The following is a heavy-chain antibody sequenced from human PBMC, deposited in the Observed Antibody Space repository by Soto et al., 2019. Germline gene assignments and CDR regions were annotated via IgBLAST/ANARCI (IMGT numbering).Heavy chain of an antibody. J-gene: IGHJ4*02. CDR1: GFSLTTDGVG. D-gene: IGHD2-15*01. CDR2: IYWNDDK. CDR3: VHRKCSGGSCYQLAPDY. Sequence: SGPTLVNPTQTLTLTCSFSGFSLTTDGVGVGWVRQPPGQALEWLAIIYWNDDKHHSPSLKSRLTITKDTSKNQVVLRMTNMDPVDTATYYCVHRKCSGGSCYQLAPDYWGQGTLVTVSS. V-gene: IGHV2-5*01.